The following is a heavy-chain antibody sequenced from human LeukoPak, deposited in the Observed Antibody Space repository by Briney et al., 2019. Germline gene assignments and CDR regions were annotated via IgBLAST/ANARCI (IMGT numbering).Heavy chain of an antibody. CDR1: GYSFTSYW. Sequence: GESLKISCKGSGYSFTSYWIGWVRKMPGKGLEWMGIIYPGDADTRYSPSFQGQVTISADKSIITAYLQWSSLKASDTAMYYCARQGGSYPDAFDIWGQGTMVTVSS. CDR2: IYPGDADT. D-gene: IGHD1-26*01. CDR3: ARQGGSYPDAFDI. V-gene: IGHV5-51*01. J-gene: IGHJ3*02.